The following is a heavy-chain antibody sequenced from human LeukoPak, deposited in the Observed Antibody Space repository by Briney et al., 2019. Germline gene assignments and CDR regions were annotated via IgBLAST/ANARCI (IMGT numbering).Heavy chain of an antibody. CDR1: GYTFTIKG. J-gene: IGHJ5*02. Sequence: ASVSVSFKASGYTFTIKGISWGGQARGQGGEGRGWISAYNGNTNYEQKLQRRVTMTTDTSTSTAYMELSSLGSEDTAVYYCARQGVVVAAKYRKGYWFDPWGQGTLVTVSS. CDR2: ISAYNGNT. D-gene: IGHD2-15*01. CDR3: ARQGVVVAAKYRKGYWFDP. V-gene: IGHV1-18*01.